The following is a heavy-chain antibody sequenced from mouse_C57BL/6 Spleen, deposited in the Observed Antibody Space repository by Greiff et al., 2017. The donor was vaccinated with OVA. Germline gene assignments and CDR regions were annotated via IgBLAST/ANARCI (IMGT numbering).Heavy chain of an antibody. CDR1: GYTFTSYW. Sequence: QVQLQQPGAELVRPGSSVKLSCKASGYTFTSYWMDWVKQRPGQGLEWIGNIYPSDSETHYNQKFKDKATLTVDKSSSTAYMQLSSLTSEDSAVNYCASRIGGYFDDWGQGTTLTVSS. CDR3: ASRIGGYFDD. CDR2: IYPSDSET. V-gene: IGHV1-61*01. D-gene: IGHD2-14*01. J-gene: IGHJ2*01.